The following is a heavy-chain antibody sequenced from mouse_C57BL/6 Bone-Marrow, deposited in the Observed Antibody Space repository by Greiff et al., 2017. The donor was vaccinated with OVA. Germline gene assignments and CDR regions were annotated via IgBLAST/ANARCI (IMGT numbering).Heavy chain of an antibody. CDR3: APGLRRYAMDY. D-gene: IGHD2-12*01. CDR1: GFTITNTY. CDR2: IDPANGNN. V-gene: IGHV14-3*01. Sequence: VQLQQSVAELVRPGASVKLSCTASGFTITNTYMHWVKQRPEQGLEWIGRIDPANGNNKYAPKFQGTATITADTSSTTAYLQLSSLTSEDTAIYYGAPGLRRYAMDYWGRGTSVTVSS. J-gene: IGHJ4*01.